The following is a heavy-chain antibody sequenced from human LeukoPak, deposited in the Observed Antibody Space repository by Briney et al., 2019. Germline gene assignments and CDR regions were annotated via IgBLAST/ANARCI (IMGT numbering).Heavy chain of an antibody. D-gene: IGHD6-6*01. CDR2: IYYSGST. V-gene: IGHV4-59*01. Sequence: SETLSLTCTVSGGSISSYYWSWIRQPPGKGLEWIGYIYYSGSTNYNPSLKSRVTISVDTSKNQFSLKLSSVTAADTAVYYCARHAKAQGYSDYWGHRILVTVSS. CDR1: GGSISSYY. J-gene: IGHJ4*03. CDR3: ARHAKAQGYSDY.